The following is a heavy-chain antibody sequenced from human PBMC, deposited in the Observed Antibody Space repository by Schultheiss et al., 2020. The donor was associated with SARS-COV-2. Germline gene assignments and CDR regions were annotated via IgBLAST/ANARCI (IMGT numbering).Heavy chain of an antibody. Sequence: SETLSLTCTVSGSSVSSGSYFWSWIRQPPGKGLEWIGYVYYRGSTSYNPSLKSRVTISVDKSSNQFSLKLSSVTAADTAVYYCAHGYCSGGSCYSPFDYWGQGTLVTVSS. J-gene: IGHJ4*02. D-gene: IGHD2-15*01. CDR3: AHGYCSGGSCYSPFDY. CDR2: VYYRGST. CDR1: GSSVSSGSYF. V-gene: IGHV4-61*01.